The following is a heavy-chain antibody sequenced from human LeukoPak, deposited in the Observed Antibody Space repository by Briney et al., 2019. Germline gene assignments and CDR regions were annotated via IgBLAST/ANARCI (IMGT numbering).Heavy chain of an antibody. CDR3: ARGKVYYYYDY. V-gene: IGHV3-53*01. CDR2: LHSGGDT. D-gene: IGHD5/OR15-5a*01. Sequence: GGPLRFSGVASGFTVRSNYMSWFRKAPGKGLKWVSVLHSGGDTYYADSVKGRFTISRDDSKNTLYLQMNSLRAEDTAVYYCARGKVYYYYDYWGQGTLVTVSS. CDR1: GFTVRSNY. J-gene: IGHJ4*02.